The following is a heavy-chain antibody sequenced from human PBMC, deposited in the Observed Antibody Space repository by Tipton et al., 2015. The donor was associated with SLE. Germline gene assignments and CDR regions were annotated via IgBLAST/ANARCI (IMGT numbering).Heavy chain of an antibody. CDR2: IYFSGNT. J-gene: IGHJ2*01. D-gene: IGHD2/OR15-2a*01. CDR3: ARALTSNWYFDL. V-gene: IGHV4-4*07. Sequence: TLSLTCAVSGFSIRNYWSWLRQPAGKGLEFLGRIYFSGNTNYNPSLQSRVTMSVDTSKNQFSLKLSSVTAADTAVYYCARALTSNWYFDLWGRGTLVTVSS. CDR1: GFSIRNY.